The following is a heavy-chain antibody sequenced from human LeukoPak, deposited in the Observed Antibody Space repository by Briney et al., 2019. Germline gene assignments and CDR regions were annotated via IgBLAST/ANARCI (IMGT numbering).Heavy chain of an antibody. CDR2: IYYSGST. J-gene: IGHJ5*02. Sequence: SETLSLTCTVSGGSISSSSYYWGWIRQPPGKGLEWIGSIYYSGSTYYNPSLKSRVTISVDTSKNQFSLKLSSVTAADTAVYYCARRSLYYYGSGSYNWFDPWGQGTLVTVSS. CDR3: ARRSLYYYGSGSYNWFDP. V-gene: IGHV4-39*01. CDR1: GGSISSSSYY. D-gene: IGHD3-10*01.